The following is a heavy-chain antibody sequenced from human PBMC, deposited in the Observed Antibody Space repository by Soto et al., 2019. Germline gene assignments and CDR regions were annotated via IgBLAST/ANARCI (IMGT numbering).Heavy chain of an antibody. D-gene: IGHD3-10*02. V-gene: IGHV1-69*01. CDR3: AAESAYVGNPLAVLY. CDR1: EDTFSSYA. CDR2: IIPFFNTP. J-gene: IGHJ4*02. Sequence: QVQLVQSGAEVKRPGSSVRVSCKASEDTFSSYAISWVRQAPGQGLDWMGGIIPFFNTPNNAKKFQGRVTITADESTSTAYMELSSLRSEDTAIYSCAAESAYVGNPLAVLYGSQGTLVTVSS.